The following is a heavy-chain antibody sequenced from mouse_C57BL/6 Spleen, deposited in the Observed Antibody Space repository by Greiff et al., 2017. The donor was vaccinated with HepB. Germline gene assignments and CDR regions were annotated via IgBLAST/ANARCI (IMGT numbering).Heavy chain of an antibody. CDR1: GYAFSSSW. CDR3: GRGNSGTFDY. CDR2: IYPGDGDT. V-gene: IGHV1-82*01. Sequence: QVQLQQSGPELVKPGASVKISCKASGYAFSSSWMNWVKQRPGKGLEWIGRIYPGDGDTNYNGKFKGKATLTADKSSSTAYMQLSSLTSEDSAVYFCGRGNSGTFDYWGQGTTLTVSS. D-gene: IGHD4-1*01. J-gene: IGHJ2*01.